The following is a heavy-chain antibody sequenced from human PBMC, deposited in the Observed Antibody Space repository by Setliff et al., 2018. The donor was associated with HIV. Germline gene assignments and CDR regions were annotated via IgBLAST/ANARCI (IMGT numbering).Heavy chain of an antibody. CDR1: GGTFSSYT. Sequence: GASVKDSCKASGGTFSSYTINWVRQAPGQGLEWMGGIIPIFGTTNYAQKFQGRVTITTDESTSTAYMELSSLRSEDTALYYCARTREMVRGVITPAFDYWGLGTLVTVSS. CDR3: ARTREMVRGVITPAFDY. D-gene: IGHD3-10*01. J-gene: IGHJ4*02. CDR2: IIPIFGTT. V-gene: IGHV1-69*05.